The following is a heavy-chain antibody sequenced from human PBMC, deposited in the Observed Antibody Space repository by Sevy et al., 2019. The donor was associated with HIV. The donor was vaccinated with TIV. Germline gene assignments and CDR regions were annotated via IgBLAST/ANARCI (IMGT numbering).Heavy chain of an antibody. J-gene: IGHJ4*02. CDR1: GFTFSKYW. Sequence: GGSLRLSCAASGFTFSKYWMGWVRQAPGKGLEWVANIKQDAGQKYYVDSVKGRFTISRDNAKNSLYLQMNSLRAEDTAVYLFARDDGNYYFHYWGQGTLVTVSS. D-gene: IGHD1-7*01. CDR3: ARDDGNYYFHY. CDR2: IKQDAGQK. V-gene: IGHV3-7*01.